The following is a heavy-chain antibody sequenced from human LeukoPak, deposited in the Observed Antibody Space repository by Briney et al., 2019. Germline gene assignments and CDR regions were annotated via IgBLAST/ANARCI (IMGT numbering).Heavy chain of an antibody. CDR2: FRCNGGST. CDR1: GFTLSSYA. D-gene: IGHD2-15*01. J-gene: IGHJ4*02. Sequence: GRSLRLSCSASGFTLSSYAMQWVRQAPGEGLEYVSAFRCNGGSTYYADSVKGRFIISRDNSKNTLYLQMSSLRAEDTAVYYCVCSGCRFDYWGQGTLGTVSS. V-gene: IGHV3-64D*06. CDR3: VCSGCRFDY.